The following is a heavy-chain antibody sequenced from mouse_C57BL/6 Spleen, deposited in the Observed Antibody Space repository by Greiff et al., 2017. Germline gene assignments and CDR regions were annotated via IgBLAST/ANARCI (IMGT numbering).Heavy chain of an antibody. CDR2: IYPGSGST. J-gene: IGHJ4*01. CDR3: ARGGTTVVAPYYAMDY. Sequence: QVQLQQPGAELVKPGASVKMSCKASGYTFTSYWITWVKQRPGQGLEWIGDIYPGSGSTNYNEKFKSKATLTVDTSSSTAYMQLSSLTSEDSAVYYGARGGTTVVAPYYAMDYWGQGTSVTVSS. V-gene: IGHV1-55*01. D-gene: IGHD1-1*01. CDR1: GYTFTSYW.